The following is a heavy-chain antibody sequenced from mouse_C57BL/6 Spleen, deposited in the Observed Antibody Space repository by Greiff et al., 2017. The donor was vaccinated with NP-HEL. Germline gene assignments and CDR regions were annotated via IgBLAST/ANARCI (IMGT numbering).Heavy chain of an antibody. Sequence: VQLQQSGPELVKPGASVKISCKASGYSFTGYYMNWVKQSPEQSLEWIGEIDPRTGGTNYNQKFKAKATLTADKSSSTAYMQLKSLTSEDSAVSYYASGDCYLDYWGQGTTLTVSS. CDR3: ASGDCYLDY. CDR1: GYSFTGYY. J-gene: IGHJ2*01. V-gene: IGHV1-42*01. CDR2: IDPRTGGT.